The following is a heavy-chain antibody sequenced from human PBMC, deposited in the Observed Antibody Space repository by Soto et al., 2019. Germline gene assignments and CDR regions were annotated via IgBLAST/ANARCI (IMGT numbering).Heavy chain of an antibody. V-gene: IGHV3-33*01. J-gene: IGHJ4*02. CDR3: ARQAWQLVTFDY. Sequence: PGGSLRLSCAASRFTFSSYGMHWVRQAPGKGLEWVAVIWYDGSNKYYADSVKGRFTISRDNSKNTLYLQMNSLRAEDTAVYYCARQAWQLVTFDYWGQGTLVTVSS. CDR2: IWYDGSNK. CDR1: RFTFSSYG. D-gene: IGHD6-6*01.